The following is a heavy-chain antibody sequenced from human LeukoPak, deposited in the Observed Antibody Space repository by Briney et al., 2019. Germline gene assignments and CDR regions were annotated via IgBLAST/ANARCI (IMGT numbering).Heavy chain of an antibody. CDR1: GGSISSYY. V-gene: IGHV4-59*01. J-gene: IGHJ5*02. D-gene: IGHD3-9*01. CDR2: IYYSGGT. CDR3: ARGVRDFGWLLKFPWFDP. Sequence: SETLSLTCTVSGGSISSYYWSWIRQPPGKGLEWIGYIYYSGGTNYNPSLKSRVTISVDTSKNQFSLKLSSVTAADTAVYYCARGVRDFGWLLKFPWFDPWGQGTLVTVSS.